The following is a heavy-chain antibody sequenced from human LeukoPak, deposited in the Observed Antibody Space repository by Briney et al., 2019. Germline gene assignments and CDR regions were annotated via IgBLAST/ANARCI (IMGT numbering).Heavy chain of an antibody. CDR1: GYTFTSYG. CDR2: ISAYNGNT. D-gene: IGHD2-2*01. Sequence: ASVKVSCKASGYTFTSYGISWVRQPPGQGLEWMGWISAYNGNTNYAQKLQGRVTMTTDTSTSTDYMELRRMRSDDTAVYYCARYCSRTSGYGPWFDHWGQGTLVTVSS. J-gene: IGHJ5*02. V-gene: IGHV1-18*01. CDR3: ARYCSRTSGYGPWFDH.